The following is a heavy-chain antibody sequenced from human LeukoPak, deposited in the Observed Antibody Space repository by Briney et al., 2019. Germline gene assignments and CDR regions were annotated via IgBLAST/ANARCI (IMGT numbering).Heavy chain of an antibody. V-gene: IGHV1-8*01. CDR3: AGTTATDAFYI. J-gene: IGHJ3*02. Sequence: ASVKVSRKSSVYTFTSYDINWVRQATGQGRGGMGWMNPNSGNTGYAQKFQGRVTMTRNSSISTAYMELSSLRSEDTAVYYCAGTTATDAFYIWGQGTMVTVSS. CDR1: VYTFTSYD. D-gene: IGHD1-7*01. CDR2: MNPNSGNT.